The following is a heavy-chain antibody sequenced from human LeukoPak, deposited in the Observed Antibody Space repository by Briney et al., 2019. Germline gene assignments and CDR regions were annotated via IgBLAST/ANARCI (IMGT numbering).Heavy chain of an antibody. V-gene: IGHV3-74*01. J-gene: IGHJ4*02. CDR1: GFSFTSYW. CDR3: RTYRWGDSFEF. Sequence: AGSLRLSCAASGFSFTSYWMHWVRQAPGKGLVWVSRINGDGSRTNYGDFVKGRFPISRDNAKKTVYLQMNSLRAEDTAVYYCRTYRWGDSFEFWGQGSLVTVSS. CDR2: INGDGSRT. D-gene: IGHD3-16*01.